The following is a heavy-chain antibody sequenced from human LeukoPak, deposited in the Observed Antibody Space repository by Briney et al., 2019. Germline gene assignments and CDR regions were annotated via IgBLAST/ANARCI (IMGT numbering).Heavy chain of an antibody. Sequence: SETLSLTCAVYGVSISSGGYYWSWIRQPPGKGLEWIGYIYHSGSSYYNPSLKSRVTLSADSSKNQFSLKLTSVTAADTAVYYCARASGADEMYNWFDPWGQGTVVIVSS. CDR3: ARASGADEMYNWFDP. V-gene: IGHV4-30-2*01. CDR1: GVSISSGGYY. J-gene: IGHJ5*02. CDR2: IYHSGSS. D-gene: IGHD2-8*02.